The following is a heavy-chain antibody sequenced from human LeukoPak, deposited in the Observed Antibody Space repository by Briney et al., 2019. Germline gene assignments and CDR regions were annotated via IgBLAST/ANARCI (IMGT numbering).Heavy chain of an antibody. CDR3: ARRHYYNGRAYYFLAY. J-gene: IGHJ4*02. V-gene: IGHV4-61*01. Sequence: SETLSLTCTVSGGSVSSDNYYWTWIRQPPGKGLQWIGYISYSGSTNYNPSLKSRVTISLHTSKNQFSLRLSSLTAADTAVYYCARRHYYNGRAYYFLAYWGQGTLVTVSS. D-gene: IGHD3-22*01. CDR2: ISYSGST. CDR1: GGSVSSDNYY.